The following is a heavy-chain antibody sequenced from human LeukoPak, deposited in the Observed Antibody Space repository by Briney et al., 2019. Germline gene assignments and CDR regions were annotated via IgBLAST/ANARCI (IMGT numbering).Heavy chain of an antibody. J-gene: IGHJ4*02. D-gene: IGHD6-6*01. Sequence: PGGSLRLSCVTSGFTFSNHAMHWVRQGPGKGLEWVAVISDDGSSKFYADSVKGRFTIFRDNSKNTLFLQINSLRPEDTAVYYCAKDRRIAARVDSIGYWGQGTLVTVSS. CDR3: AKDRRIAARVDSIGY. CDR1: GFTFSNHA. CDR2: ISDDGSSK. V-gene: IGHV3-30*04.